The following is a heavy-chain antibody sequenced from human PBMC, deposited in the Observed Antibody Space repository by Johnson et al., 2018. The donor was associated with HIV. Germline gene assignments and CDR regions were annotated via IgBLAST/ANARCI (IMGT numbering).Heavy chain of an antibody. J-gene: IGHJ3*02. CDR3: ARERGYSSVLWKLSEDAFDI. D-gene: IGHD6-19*01. V-gene: IGHV3-7*01. CDR2: IKQDGTEK. Sequence: VQLVESGGGVVQPGGSLRLSCAASEFTFSSYGMHWVRQAPGKGLEWVANIKQDGTEKYYVDSMKGRFTISRDNAKNSLYLQINSLRAEDTAVYYCARERGYSSVLWKLSEDAFDIWGQGTMVTVSS. CDR1: EFTFSSYG.